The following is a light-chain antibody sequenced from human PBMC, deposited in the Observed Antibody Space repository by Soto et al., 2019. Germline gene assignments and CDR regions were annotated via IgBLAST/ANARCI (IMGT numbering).Light chain of an antibody. CDR2: GAS. V-gene: IGKV3-20*01. CDR1: QSIYGNY. CDR3: QHYVNTPRT. J-gene: IGKJ1*01. Sequence: EIVLTQSPGTLSLSPGERATLSCRASQSIYGNYLAWYQQKPGQAPRLLIYGASIRLTGIPDRFSGSGSGTDFTLPISRLEPEDFAVYYCQHYVNTPRTFGQGTKVEIK.